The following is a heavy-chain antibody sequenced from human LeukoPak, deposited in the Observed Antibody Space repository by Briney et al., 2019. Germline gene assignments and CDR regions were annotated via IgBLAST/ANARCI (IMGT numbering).Heavy chain of an antibody. V-gene: IGHV1-2*02. D-gene: IGHD6-6*01. CDR1: GYTFTGYY. CDR3: ARAFFYSSSYNDY. J-gene: IGHJ4*02. Sequence: GASVKVSCKASGYTFTGYYMHWVRQAPGQGLEWIGWINPNSGGTNYAQKFQGRVTMTRDTSISTAYMELSRLRSDDTAVYYCARAFFYSSSYNDYWGQGTLVTVSS. CDR2: INPNSGGT.